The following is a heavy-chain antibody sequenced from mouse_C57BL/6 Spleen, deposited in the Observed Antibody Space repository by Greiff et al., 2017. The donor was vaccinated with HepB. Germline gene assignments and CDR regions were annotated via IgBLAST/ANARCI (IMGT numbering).Heavy chain of an antibody. CDR2: IYPGDGDT. J-gene: IGHJ2*01. Sequence: QVQLQQSGAELVKPGASVKISCKASGYAFSSYWMNWVKQRPGKGLEWIGQIYPGDGDTNYNGKFKGKATLTADKSSSTAYMQLSSLTSEDSAVYFCARWGDHYGYDDDYWGQGTTLTVSS. CDR1: GYAFSSYW. D-gene: IGHD2-2*01. CDR3: ARWGDHYGYDDDY. V-gene: IGHV1-80*01.